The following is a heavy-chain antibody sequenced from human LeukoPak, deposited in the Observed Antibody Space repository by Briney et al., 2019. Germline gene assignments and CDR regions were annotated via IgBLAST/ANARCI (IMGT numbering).Heavy chain of an antibody. J-gene: IGHJ3*02. Sequence: SQTLSLTCTVSGGSISSGGYYWSWIRQHPGKGLEWIGYIYYSGSTYYNPSLKSRVTISVDTSKNQFSLKLSSVTAADTAVYYCARDAVAAAGWVAFDIWGQGTMVTVSS. V-gene: IGHV4-31*03. CDR1: GGSISSGGYY. CDR2: IYYSGST. D-gene: IGHD6-13*01. CDR3: ARDAVAAAGWVAFDI.